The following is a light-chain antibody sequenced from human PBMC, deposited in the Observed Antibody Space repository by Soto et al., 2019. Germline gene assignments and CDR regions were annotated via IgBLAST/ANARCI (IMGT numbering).Light chain of an antibody. CDR3: CSYAGSSTFAPYV. J-gene: IGLJ1*01. CDR2: EGS. CDR1: SSDVGSYNL. V-gene: IGLV2-23*03. Sequence: QSVLTQPASVSGSPGQSITISCTGTSSDVGSYNLVSWYQQHPGKAPKLMIYEGSKRPSGVSNRFSGSKSGNTASLTISGLQAEDEADYYCCSYAGSSTFAPYVFGTGTKLTVL.